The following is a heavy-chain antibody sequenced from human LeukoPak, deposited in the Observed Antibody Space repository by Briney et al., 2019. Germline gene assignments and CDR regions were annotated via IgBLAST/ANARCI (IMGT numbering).Heavy chain of an antibody. CDR2: ISDSGGST. Sequence: GGSLRLSCAASGFTFSSFAMSWVRQAPGKGLEWVSGISDSGGSTYYADSVKGRFTISRDNSKNTMYLQMNSLRAEDTAVYYCAKEGCSSTSCYPFDYWGQGTLVTVSS. D-gene: IGHD2-2*01. V-gene: IGHV3-23*01. CDR1: GFTFSSFA. J-gene: IGHJ4*02. CDR3: AKEGCSSTSCYPFDY.